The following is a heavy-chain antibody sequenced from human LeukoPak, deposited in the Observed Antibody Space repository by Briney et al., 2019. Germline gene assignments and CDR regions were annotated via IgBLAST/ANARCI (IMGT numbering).Heavy chain of an antibody. D-gene: IGHD5-18*01. CDR1: GGSINNYY. Sequence: PSETLSLTCTVSGGSINNYYWSWIRQPPGKGLEWIGHIYNSGRTNYNPSLKSQVTMSVDTSKNQFSLKLSSVTATDTAVYYCARHASGYSYSYYDMDVWGQGTTVTVFS. J-gene: IGHJ6*02. V-gene: IGHV4-59*08. CDR2: IYNSGRT. CDR3: ARHASGYSYSYYDMDV.